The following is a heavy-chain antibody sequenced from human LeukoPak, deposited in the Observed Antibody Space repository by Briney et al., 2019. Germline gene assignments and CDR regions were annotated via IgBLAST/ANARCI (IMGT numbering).Heavy chain of an antibody. J-gene: IGHJ4*02. CDR2: ISSGSEDT. V-gene: IGHV3-21*04. D-gene: IGHD2-2*01. Sequence: PGGSLRLSCAASGFTFSSYSMNWVRQAPGKGLQWLASISSGSEDTLYADSVKGRFTISRDNAKNSLYLQMNSLTAEDTAVYYCVGPPCLRGGYCSTNSWGQGTLVTVDS. CDR1: GFTFSSYS. CDR3: VGPPCLRGGYCSTNS.